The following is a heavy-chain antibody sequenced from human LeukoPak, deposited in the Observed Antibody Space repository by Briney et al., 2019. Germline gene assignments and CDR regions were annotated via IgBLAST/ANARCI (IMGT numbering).Heavy chain of an antibody. CDR3: AKTGQLDS. CDR1: GFTFSSYA. V-gene: IGHV3-23*05. J-gene: IGHJ4*02. CDR2: IAMSGTAT. Sequence: GGSLRLSCAASGFTFSSYAMSWVRQVPGKGLERVSTIAMSGTATYYADSVKGRFTISRDNSKNTLYLQMNYLRDEDTAVYYCAKTGQLDSWGQGSLVTVSS.